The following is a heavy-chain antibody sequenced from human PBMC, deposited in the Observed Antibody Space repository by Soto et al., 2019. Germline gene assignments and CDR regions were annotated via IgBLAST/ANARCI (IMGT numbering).Heavy chain of an antibody. V-gene: IGHV4-59*01. Sequence: SETLSLTCTVSGGSTSGYYWSWIRQFPGQGLEWIGYIYYSGSTNYNPSLKSRVTISVDKSKNQFSLKLSSVTAGDTAVYFCARVQSGSYALYYFDSWGQGTLVTVS. J-gene: IGHJ4*02. CDR2: IYYSGST. D-gene: IGHD1-26*01. CDR3: ARVQSGSYALYYFDS. CDR1: GGSTSGYY.